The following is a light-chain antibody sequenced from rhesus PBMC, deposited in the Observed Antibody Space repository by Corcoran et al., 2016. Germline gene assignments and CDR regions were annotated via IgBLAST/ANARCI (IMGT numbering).Light chain of an antibody. CDR2: AAS. J-gene: IGKJ3*01. V-gene: IGKV1S12*01. CDR1: QNIYSN. CDR3: QHYYDNPFT. Sequence: DIQMTQSPSALSASVGDRVTISCRASQNIYSNLAWYQQKPGKAPKLLIYAASSLQTGIPSRFSGSGSVTDFTLTISSLQPEDSAAYYCQHYYDNPFTFGPGTKLDIK.